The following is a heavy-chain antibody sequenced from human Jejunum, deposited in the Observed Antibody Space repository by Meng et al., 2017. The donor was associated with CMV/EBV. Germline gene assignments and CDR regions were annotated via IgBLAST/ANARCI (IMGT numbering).Heavy chain of an antibody. J-gene: IGHJ4*02. CDR3: ARGALDNSGYYRFNDY. Sequence: IRNHNWWSWVRQSPGKGLEWIGEIHHLGSANYNPSLKSRVSMSVDESKNHFSLRLTSVTAADTALYYCARGALDNSGYYRFNDYWGQGTLVTVSS. D-gene: IGHD3-22*01. CDR1: IRNHNW. CDR2: IHHLGSA. V-gene: IGHV4-4*02.